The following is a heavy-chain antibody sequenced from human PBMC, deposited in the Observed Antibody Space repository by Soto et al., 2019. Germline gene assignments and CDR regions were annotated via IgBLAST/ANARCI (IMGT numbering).Heavy chain of an antibody. V-gene: IGHV3-33*01. D-gene: IGHD3-22*01. Sequence: QVQLVESGGGVVQPGRSLRLSCAASGFTFSTNGMHWVRQAPGKGLEWVAVIYYDASGKYYADSVKGRFTISRDNSKNTLYLQMNSPRAEDTVVYYCVRTSSSGSSYFDYWGQGILVTVSS. CDR2: IYYDASGK. J-gene: IGHJ4*02. CDR3: VRTSSSGSSYFDY. CDR1: GFTFSTNG.